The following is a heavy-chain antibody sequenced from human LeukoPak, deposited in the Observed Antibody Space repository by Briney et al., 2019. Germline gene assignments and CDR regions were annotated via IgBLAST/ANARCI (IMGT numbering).Heavy chain of an antibody. CDR3: ARDFGPQPLSNIDY. D-gene: IGHD2/OR15-2a*01. J-gene: IGHJ4*02. CDR2: ISYDGSNK. Sequence: GRSLRLSCAASGFTFSSYAMHWVRQAPGKGLEWVADISYDGSNKYYADSVKGRFTISRDNSKNTLYLQMNSLRAEDTAVYYCARDFGPQPLSNIDYWGQGTLVTVSS. CDR1: GFTFSSYA. V-gene: IGHV3-30*04.